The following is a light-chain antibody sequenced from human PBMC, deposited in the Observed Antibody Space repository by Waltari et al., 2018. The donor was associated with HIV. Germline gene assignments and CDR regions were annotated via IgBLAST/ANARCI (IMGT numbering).Light chain of an antibody. CDR1: SSNIGSTYD. Sequence: QVVLTQPPSVSGAPGQRVTISCTGSSSNIGSTYDVHWYQQVPGTAPKLLIFGNANRPSGVPDRFSASKSGTSASLTITGLQAEDEADYYCQSYDSNSAYVFGTGTKVTVL. J-gene: IGLJ1*01. CDR3: QSYDSNSAYV. CDR2: GNA. V-gene: IGLV1-40*01.